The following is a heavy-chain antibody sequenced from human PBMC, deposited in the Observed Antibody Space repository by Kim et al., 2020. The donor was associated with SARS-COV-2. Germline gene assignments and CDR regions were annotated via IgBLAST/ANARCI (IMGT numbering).Heavy chain of an antibody. V-gene: IGHV3-7*01. Sequence: GGSLRLSCVASGFIFSSYWMNWVRQAPGKGLEWVAYVGRGGSAKYYLESVEGRFTISRDNAKNSLYLQMNSLRAEDTAVYYCARVLHRGGEYDYCGQG. CDR1: GFIFSSYW. D-gene: IGHD4-17*01. CDR2: VGRGGSAK. J-gene: IGHJ4*02. CDR3: ARVLHRGGEYDY.